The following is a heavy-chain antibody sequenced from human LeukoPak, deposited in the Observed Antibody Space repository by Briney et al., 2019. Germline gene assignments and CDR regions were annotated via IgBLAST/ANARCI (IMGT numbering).Heavy chain of an antibody. D-gene: IGHD4-23*01. Sequence: PSETLSLTCAVSGGSISSGGYSWSWIRQHPGKGLEWIGYIYYSGSTYYNPSLKSRVTISVDTSKNQFSLKLSSVTAADTAVYYCARDTDYGGSGYFDYWGQGTLVTVSS. CDR3: ARDTDYGGSGYFDY. CDR2: IYYSGST. V-gene: IGHV4-31*11. CDR1: GGSISSGGYS. J-gene: IGHJ4*02.